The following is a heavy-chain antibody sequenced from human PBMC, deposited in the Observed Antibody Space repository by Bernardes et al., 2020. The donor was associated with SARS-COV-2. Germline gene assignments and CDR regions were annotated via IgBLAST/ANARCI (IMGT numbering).Heavy chain of an antibody. D-gene: IGHD3-22*01. J-gene: IGHJ4*02. CDR3: ARGASSTHMIVVVLKGLSYYFDS. V-gene: IGHV4-39*07. CDR2: ISHSGST. CDR1: GASISTSNYY. Sequence: SETLSLTCTVSGASISTSNYYWGWIRQSPGKGLEWIGEISHSGSTKYNPSLKSRVSLSVDTSKNQFSLKLTSVTAADTAVYYCARGASSTHMIVVVLKGLSYYFDSWGQGALVTVSS.